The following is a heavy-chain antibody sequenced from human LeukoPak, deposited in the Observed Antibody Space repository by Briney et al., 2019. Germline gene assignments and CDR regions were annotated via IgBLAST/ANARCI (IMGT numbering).Heavy chain of an antibody. J-gene: IGHJ4*02. CDR3: ASYSSGYYRVDY. CDR1: GGSISSSSYY. Sequence: SETLSLTCTVSGGSISSSSYYWGWIRQPPGTGLEWIGSIYYSGSTYYNPSLKSRVTISVDTSKNQFSLKLSSVTAADTAVYYCASYSSGYYRVDYWGQGTLVTVSS. D-gene: IGHD3-22*01. CDR2: IYYSGST. V-gene: IGHV4-39*01.